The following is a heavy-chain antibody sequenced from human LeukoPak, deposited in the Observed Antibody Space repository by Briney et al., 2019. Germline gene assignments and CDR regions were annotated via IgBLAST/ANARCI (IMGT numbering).Heavy chain of an antibody. CDR2: ISGSDGST. Sequence: GGSLRLSCAASGFTFSSYAMSWVRQAPGKGLEWVSAISGSDGSTYYADSVKGRFTISRDNSKNTLYLQMNSLRAEDTAVYYCAKFAYSSGYDYYYYYGMDVWGQGTTVTVSS. J-gene: IGHJ6*02. CDR3: AKFAYSSGYDYYYYYGMDV. V-gene: IGHV3-23*01. D-gene: IGHD3-22*01. CDR1: GFTFSSYA.